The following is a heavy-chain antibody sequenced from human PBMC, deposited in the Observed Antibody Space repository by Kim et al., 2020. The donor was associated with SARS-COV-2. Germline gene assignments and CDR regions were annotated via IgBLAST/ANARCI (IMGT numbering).Heavy chain of an antibody. D-gene: IGHD3-9*01. CDR2: VWYIGST. CDR3: ARKNYDIFTGSGAFDS. CDR1: GDSVSSRSYY. V-gene: IGHV4-61*01. J-gene: IGHJ4*02. Sequence: SETLSLTCTVSGDSVSSRSYYWSWIRQPPGKALEWIGYVWYIGSTNYNPSLKSRVTISVDTSKNQFSLKLTSVTAADTAVYYCARKNYDIFTGSGAFDSWGQGTLVTVSS.